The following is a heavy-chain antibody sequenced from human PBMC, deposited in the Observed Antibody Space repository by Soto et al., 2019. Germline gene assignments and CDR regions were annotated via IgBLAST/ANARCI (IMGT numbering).Heavy chain of an antibody. Sequence: SGPTLVNPTQTLTLTCTFSGFSLSTSGVGVGWIRQPPGKALEWLALIYWDDDKRYSPSLKSRLTITKDTSKNQVVLTMTNMDPVDTATYYCAHRRVDRDYDYIWGSYRRPYFDYWGQGTLVTVSS. V-gene: IGHV2-5*02. CDR1: GFSLSTSGVG. D-gene: IGHD3-16*02. J-gene: IGHJ4*02. CDR3: AHRRVDRDYDYIWGSYRRPYFDY. CDR2: IYWDDDK.